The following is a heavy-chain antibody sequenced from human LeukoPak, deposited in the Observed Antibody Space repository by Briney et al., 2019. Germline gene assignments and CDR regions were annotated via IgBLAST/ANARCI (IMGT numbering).Heavy chain of an antibody. Sequence: GGSLRLSCAASGFTFSSYAVSWVRQAPGKGLEWGSGISGSGGSTYYADSVKGRFTISRDNSKNTLYLQMNSLRTEDTAVYYCAKTPKIRGVSNFDYWGQGTLVSVSS. CDR3: AKTPKIRGVSNFDY. J-gene: IGHJ4*02. CDR1: GFTFSSYA. D-gene: IGHD3-10*01. CDR2: ISGSGGST. V-gene: IGHV3-23*01.